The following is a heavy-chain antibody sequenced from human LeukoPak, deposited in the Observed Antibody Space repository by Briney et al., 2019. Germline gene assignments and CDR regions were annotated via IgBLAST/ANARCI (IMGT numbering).Heavy chain of an antibody. Sequence: PETLSLTCAVSGGSISSSNWWIWVRQSPGKGLEWIGEIFHSGSTNYNPSLKSRVTISVDTSKNQFSLKLSSVTAADTAVYYCASLRVGSSFGYQYYIDVWGKGTTVTVSS. CDR3: ASLRVGSSFGYQYYIDV. CDR2: IFHSGST. J-gene: IGHJ6*03. V-gene: IGHV4-4*03. D-gene: IGHD6-13*01. CDR1: GGSISSSNW.